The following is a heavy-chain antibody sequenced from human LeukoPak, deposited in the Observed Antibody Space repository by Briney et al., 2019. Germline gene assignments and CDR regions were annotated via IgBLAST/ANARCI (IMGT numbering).Heavy chain of an antibody. CDR1: GRSISSYY. CDR3: ARERCTSTNCYYDY. CDR2: IYYSGST. D-gene: IGHD2-2*01. Sequence: SDTLSLTRTVSGRSISSYYWSWIPQPPGKGLVWIGYIYYSGSTNYNTSLKGRVTISVDTSKNQFSLKLSSVTAADTAVYYCARERCTSTNCYYDYWGEGTLVTASS. J-gene: IGHJ4*02. V-gene: IGHV4-59*01.